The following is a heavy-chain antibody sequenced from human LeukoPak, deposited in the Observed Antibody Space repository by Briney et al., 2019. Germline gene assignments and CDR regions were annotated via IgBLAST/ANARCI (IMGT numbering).Heavy chain of an antibody. CDR1: GGSISSSSYY. CDR3: ARAVDYYDSSGRFDY. CDR2: IYYSGST. J-gene: IGHJ4*02. Sequence: SETLSLTCTVSGGSISSSSYYWGWIRQHPGKGLEWIGYIYYSGSTYYNPSLKSRVTISVDTSKNQFSLKLSSVTAADTAVYYCARAVDYYDSSGRFDYWGQGTLVTVSS. V-gene: IGHV4-31*03. D-gene: IGHD3-22*01.